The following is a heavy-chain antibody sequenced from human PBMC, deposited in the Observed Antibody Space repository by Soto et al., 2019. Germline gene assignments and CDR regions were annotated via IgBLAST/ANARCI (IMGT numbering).Heavy chain of an antibody. D-gene: IGHD2-8*01. J-gene: IGHJ6*03. Sequence: EVQLVESGGGLVQPGGSLRLSCAASGFTFSSYSMNWVRQAPGKGLEWVSYISSSSSTIYSADSVKGRFTISRDNAKNSMYLQMNSLRAEDTAVYYCAREEGVYAINYYYYMDVWGKGTTVTVSS. CDR2: ISSSSSTI. V-gene: IGHV3-48*01. CDR1: GFTFSSYS. CDR3: AREEGVYAINYYYYMDV.